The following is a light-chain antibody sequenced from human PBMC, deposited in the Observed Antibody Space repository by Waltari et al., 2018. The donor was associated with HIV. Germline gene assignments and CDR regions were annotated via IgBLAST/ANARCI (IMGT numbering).Light chain of an antibody. CDR1: SSDVGGYNY. CDR2: DVS. J-gene: IGLJ1*01. CDR3: CSYAGSYPYV. V-gene: IGLV2-11*01. Sequence: QSALTQPRSVSGSPGQSVTISCTGTSSDVGGYNYVSWYQQHPGKAPKLMIYDVSKRPSGVPDRFAGCKAGNTASLTISGLQAEDEADYYCCSYAGSYPYVFGTGTKVTVL.